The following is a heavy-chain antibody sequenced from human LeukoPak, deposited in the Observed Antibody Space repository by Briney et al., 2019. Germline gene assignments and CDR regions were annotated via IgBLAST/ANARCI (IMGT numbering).Heavy chain of an antibody. CDR1: GGSFSGYY. CDR2: INHSGST. D-gene: IGHD3-22*01. V-gene: IGHV4-34*01. CDR3: ARARSYYYDSSGYLNR. Sequence: SETLSLTCAVYGGSFSGYYWSWIRQPPGKGLEWIGEINHSGSTNYNPSLKSRVTISVDTSKNQFSLKLSSVTAANTAVYYCARARSYYYDSSGYLNRWGQGTLVTVSS. J-gene: IGHJ5*02.